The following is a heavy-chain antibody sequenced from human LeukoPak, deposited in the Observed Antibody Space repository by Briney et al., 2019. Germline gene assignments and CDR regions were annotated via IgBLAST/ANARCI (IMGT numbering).Heavy chain of an antibody. CDR1: GFTFSSYW. D-gene: IGHD4-17*01. CDR2: IKPDGREK. CDR3: ARGDFNDNGDYVDAFDI. V-gene: IGHV3-7*01. J-gene: IGHJ3*02. Sequence: PGGSLRLSCAASGFTFSSYWVSWVRQAPGKGLEWVANIKPDGREKYYLDSVKGRFTISRDNVKKSLYLQMNSLRAEDAAVYYCARGDFNDNGDYVDAFDIWGHGTMVTVSS.